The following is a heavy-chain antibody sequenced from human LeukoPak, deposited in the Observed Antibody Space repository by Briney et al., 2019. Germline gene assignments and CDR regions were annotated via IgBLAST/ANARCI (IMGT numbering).Heavy chain of an antibody. V-gene: IGHV4-30-4*01. J-gene: IGHJ4*02. CDR3: ARAPKDYGEPRDY. CDR1: GGSISSGDYY. D-gene: IGHD4-17*01. Sequence: SQTRSLTCTVSGGSISSGDYYWSWIRQPPGKGLEWIGYIYYSGSTYYNPSLKSRVTISVDTSKNQFSLKLSSVTAADTAVYYCARAPKDYGEPRDYWGQGTLVTVSS. CDR2: IYYSGST.